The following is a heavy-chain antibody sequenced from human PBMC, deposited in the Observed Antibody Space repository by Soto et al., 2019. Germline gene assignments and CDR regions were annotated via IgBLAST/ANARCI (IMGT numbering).Heavy chain of an antibody. D-gene: IGHD3-3*01. J-gene: IGHJ4*02. V-gene: IGHV3-9*01. CDR1: GFIFEDYA. Sequence: EVHLVESGGGLVQPGRSLRLSCAASGFIFEDYAMHWVRQVPGKGLEWVSSISWNSGNIVYADSVKGRFTVSRDSANNSLYLQMNSLRTEDTALYYCAKGAVTSIFGYFDFCGQGTLATVSS. CDR3: AKGAVTSIFGYFDF. CDR2: ISWNSGNI.